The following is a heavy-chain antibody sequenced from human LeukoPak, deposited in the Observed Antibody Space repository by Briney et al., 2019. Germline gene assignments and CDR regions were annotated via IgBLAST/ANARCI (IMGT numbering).Heavy chain of an antibody. CDR2: IYYSGST. J-gene: IGHJ5*02. Sequence: SETLSLTCTVSGGSISNCYWSWIRQPPGKGLEWIGYIYYSGSTNYHSSLKSRVNISLDTSKNQFSLKLNSVTAADTAVYYCARGGRYSNVADRWGQGTLVAVSS. D-gene: IGHD4-11*01. CDR3: ARGGRYSNVADR. V-gene: IGHV4-59*01. CDR1: GGSISNCY.